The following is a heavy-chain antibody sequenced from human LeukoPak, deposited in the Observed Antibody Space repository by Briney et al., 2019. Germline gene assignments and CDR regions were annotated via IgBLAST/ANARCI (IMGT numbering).Heavy chain of an antibody. D-gene: IGHD2-8*02. V-gene: IGHV3-30*02. CDR2: IAHHGSNK. CDR1: GFTFSSYA. CDR3: AKDGSWSCTD. Sequence: QTGGSLRLSCAASGFTFSSYAMHWVRQGPGKALEWVAYIAHHGSNKYYADSVKGRFTISRDNSKRTLYLQMNNLRADDTAVYYCAKDGSWSCTDWGQGALVTVSS. J-gene: IGHJ4*02.